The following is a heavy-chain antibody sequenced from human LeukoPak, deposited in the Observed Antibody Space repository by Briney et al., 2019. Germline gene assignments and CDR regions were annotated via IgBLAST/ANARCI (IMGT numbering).Heavy chain of an antibody. CDR1: GGSIRSYY. CDR3: ARDKKDYYDSSGYYYFAFDI. CDR2: IYYSGST. D-gene: IGHD3-22*01. J-gene: IGHJ3*02. Sequence: KPSETPSLTCTVSGGSIRSYYWSWIRQPPGKGLEWIGYIYYSGSTNYNPSLKSRVTISVDTSKNQFSLKLSSVTAADTAVYYCARDKKDYYDSSGYYYFAFDIWGQGTMVNVSS. V-gene: IGHV4-59*01.